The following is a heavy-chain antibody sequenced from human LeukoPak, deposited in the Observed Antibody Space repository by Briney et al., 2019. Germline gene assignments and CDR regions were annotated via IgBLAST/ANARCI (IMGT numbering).Heavy chain of an antibody. CDR3: ARAPVGITGTTRYFDY. CDR1: GYTFTGYY. D-gene: IGHD1-7*01. CDR2: INPNSGGT. V-gene: IGHV1-2*02. Sequence: ASVKVSCXASGYTFTGYYMHWVRQAPGQGLEWMGWINPNSGGTNYAQKFQGRVTMTRDTSISTAYMELSRLRSDDTAVYYCARAPVGITGTTRYFDYWGQGTLVTVSS. J-gene: IGHJ4*02.